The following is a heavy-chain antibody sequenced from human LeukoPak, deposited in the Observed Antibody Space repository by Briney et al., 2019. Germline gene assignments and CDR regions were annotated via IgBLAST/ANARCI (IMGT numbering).Heavy chain of an antibody. V-gene: IGHV1-46*01. CDR3: ARAFRGVNGDDAFDI. D-gene: IGHD3-10*01. Sequence: ASVKVSCKASGYTFTSYYMHWVRQAPGQGLEWMGIINPSGGSTSYAQKFQGRVTMTRDMSTSTVYMELSSLRSEDTAVYYCARAFRGVNGDDAFDIWGQGTMVTVSS. J-gene: IGHJ3*02. CDR1: GYTFTSYY. CDR2: INPSGGST.